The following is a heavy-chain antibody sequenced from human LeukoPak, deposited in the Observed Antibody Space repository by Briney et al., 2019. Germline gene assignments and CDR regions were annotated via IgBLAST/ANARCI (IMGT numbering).Heavy chain of an antibody. J-gene: IGHJ5*02. CDR1: GGSFGGYY. CDR2: INHSGST. CDR3: ARKVTYYDFWSGYFSGNWFDP. V-gene: IGHV4-34*01. Sequence: SETLPLTCAVYGGSFGGYYWSWIRQPPGKGLEWIGEINHSGSTNYNPSLKSRVTISVDTSKNQFSLKLSSVTAADTAVYYCARKVTYYDFWSGYFSGNWFDPWGQGTLVTVSS. D-gene: IGHD3-3*01.